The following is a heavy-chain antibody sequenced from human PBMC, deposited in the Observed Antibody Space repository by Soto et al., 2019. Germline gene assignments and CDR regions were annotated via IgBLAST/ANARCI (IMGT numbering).Heavy chain of an antibody. D-gene: IGHD6-13*01. CDR3: AKPGGSEEAELVLSWFDP. Sequence: EVQLVESGGGLVQPGRSLRLSCAASGFTFDDYAMHWVRQAPGKGLEWVSGISWNSGSIGYADSVEGRFTISRDNAKNSLYLQMNSLRAEDTALYYCAKPGGSEEAELVLSWFDPWGQGTLVTVSS. V-gene: IGHV3-9*01. CDR1: GFTFDDYA. J-gene: IGHJ5*02. CDR2: ISWNSGSI.